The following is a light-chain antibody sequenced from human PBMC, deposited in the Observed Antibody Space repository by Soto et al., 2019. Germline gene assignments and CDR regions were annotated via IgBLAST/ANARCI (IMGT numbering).Light chain of an antibody. Sequence: EIVLTQSPGTLSLSPGERATLSCRASQSVSSSYLAWYQQKPGQAPRLLIYGASSRATGIPDRFSGSGSGTDFTLTICRLEPEDFAVYYCHQYGSSPPITFGQGTRLEIK. V-gene: IGKV3-20*01. CDR1: QSVSSSY. J-gene: IGKJ5*01. CDR2: GAS. CDR3: HQYGSSPPIT.